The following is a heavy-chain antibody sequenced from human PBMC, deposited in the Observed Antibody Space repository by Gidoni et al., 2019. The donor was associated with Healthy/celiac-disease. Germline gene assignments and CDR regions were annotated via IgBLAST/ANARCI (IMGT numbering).Heavy chain of an antibody. D-gene: IGHD2-8*01. J-gene: IGHJ6*02. CDR3: ARDRRGVYCTNGVCYHSGMDV. Sequence: QVQLVQSGAEVTTPGSSVKVSCKASGGTFSSYAISWVRQAPGQGLEWMGGIIPIFGTANYAQKFQGRVTITADESTSTAYMELSSLRSEDTAVYYCARDRRGVYCTNGVCYHSGMDVWGQGTTVTVSS. CDR2: IIPIFGTA. V-gene: IGHV1-69*01. CDR1: GGTFSSYA.